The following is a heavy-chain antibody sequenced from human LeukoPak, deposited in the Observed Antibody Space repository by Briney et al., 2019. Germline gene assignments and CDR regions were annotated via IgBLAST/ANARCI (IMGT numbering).Heavy chain of an antibody. CDR3: ARGRKDSYGYNRPDYFDY. CDR1: GGSFSGFY. CDR2: INHSGST. Sequence: SGTLSLTRAVYGGSFSGFYWGWIRPPPGKGLGWGWGINHSGSTNYNPSLKSRVTISVDTSKNQFSLKLSSVTAADTAVYCCARGRKDSYGYNRPDYFDYWGQGTLVTVSS. J-gene: IGHJ4*02. V-gene: IGHV4-34*01. D-gene: IGHD5-18*01.